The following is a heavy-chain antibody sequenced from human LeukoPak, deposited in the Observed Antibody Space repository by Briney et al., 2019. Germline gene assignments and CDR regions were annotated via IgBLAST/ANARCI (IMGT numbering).Heavy chain of an antibody. J-gene: IGHJ4*02. CDR2: ISYSGANS. Sequence: GGSLRLSCAASGFTFSGSAMSWVRQAPGEGLEWVSLISYSGANSYYTDSVRGRFTISRDNAKNTLYLQMNSLRAEDTAVYYCARSALAGTYIDYWGQGTLVTVSS. CDR3: ARSALAGTYIDY. D-gene: IGHD3-16*01. CDR1: GFTFSGSA. V-gene: IGHV3-23*01.